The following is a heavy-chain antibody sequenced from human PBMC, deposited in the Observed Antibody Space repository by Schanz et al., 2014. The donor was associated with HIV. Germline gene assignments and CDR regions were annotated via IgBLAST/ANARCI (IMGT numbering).Heavy chain of an antibody. D-gene: IGHD6-19*01. CDR2: IWDDGSDK. Sequence: QVQLVESGGGVVQPGRSLRLSCAASGFTFRSYGMHWARQAPGKGLEWVAVIWDDGSDKYYGDSVKGRFTISRDNSKNTLYLQMNSLRADDTAVYYCAREYLGYSSGFDPWGQGTLVTVSS. J-gene: IGHJ5*02. CDR1: GFTFRSYG. CDR3: AREYLGYSSGFDP. V-gene: IGHV3-33*01.